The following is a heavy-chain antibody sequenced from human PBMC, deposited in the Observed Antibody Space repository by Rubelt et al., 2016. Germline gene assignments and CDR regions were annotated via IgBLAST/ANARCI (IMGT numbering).Heavy chain of an antibody. J-gene: IGHJ4*02. D-gene: IGHD5-18*01. CDR1: GFSLSTSGVG. V-gene: IGHV2-5*01. CDR3: AHMGRRGGVQLGNFDY. CDR2: IYWNDDK. Sequence: QITLKESGPTLVKPTQTLTLTCTFSGFSLSTSGVGVGWIRQPPGKALEWLALIYWNDDKRYSPSLKSRLTITKDTSKNQVVLTMTNMDPVDTATYYCAHMGRRGGVQLGNFDYWGQGTLVTVSS.